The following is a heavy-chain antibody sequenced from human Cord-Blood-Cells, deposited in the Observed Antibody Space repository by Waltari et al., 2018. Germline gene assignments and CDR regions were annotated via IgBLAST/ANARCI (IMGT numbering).Heavy chain of an antibody. J-gene: IGHJ4*02. Sequence: QLQLQESGPGLVKPSETLSLTCTVSGGSISSSSYYWGWIRQPPGKGLEWIGSIYYSGSTYYNPSLKSRGTISVDTSKNQFSLKLSSVTAADTAVYYCARATISGSYFDYWGQGTLVTVSS. CDR2: IYYSGST. CDR1: GGSISSSSYY. CDR3: ARATISGSYFDY. D-gene: IGHD1-26*01. V-gene: IGHV4-39*01.